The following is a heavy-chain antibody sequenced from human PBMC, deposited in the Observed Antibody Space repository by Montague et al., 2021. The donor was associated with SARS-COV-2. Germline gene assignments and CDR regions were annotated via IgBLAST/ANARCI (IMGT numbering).Heavy chain of an antibody. CDR2: ISDSVGST. J-gene: IGHJ4*02. Sequence: SLRLSCAASGFTFSSYAMSWVRQAPGKGLEWVSGISDSVGSTYYSYSFNVRFTISRDNSENTLYLQMNSLRAEDTAVYYCAKGGEGITMIVVVITLADFDYWGQGTLVTVSS. V-gene: IGHV3-23*01. D-gene: IGHD3-22*01. CDR1: GFTFSSYA. CDR3: AKGGEGITMIVVVITLADFDY.